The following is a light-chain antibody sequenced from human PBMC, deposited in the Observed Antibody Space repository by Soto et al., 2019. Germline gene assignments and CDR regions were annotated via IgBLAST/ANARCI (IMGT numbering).Light chain of an antibody. CDR1: SGHSNYA. Sequence: QPVLTQSPSASASLGASVKLTCTLDSGHSNYAIAWHQQKPEKGPRFLMKVNTDGSHSRGAGVPDRFSGSSSGTERHLTISSLQSEDEADYYCQTYDSGSGVFGGGTKVTVL. J-gene: IGLJ3*02. CDR3: QTYDSGSGV. V-gene: IGLV4-69*02. CDR2: VNTDGSH.